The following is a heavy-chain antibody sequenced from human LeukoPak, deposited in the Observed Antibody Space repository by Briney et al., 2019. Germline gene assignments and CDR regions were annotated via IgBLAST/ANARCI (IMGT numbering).Heavy chain of an antibody. V-gene: IGHV3-66*01. CDR2: IYIGGGT. CDR3: ARGGRVGDFFAWGGRYYFDY. CDR1: GFTVSSNY. Sequence: PGGSLRLSCAASGFTVSSNYMSWARQAPGKGLEWVSVIYIGGGTYYADSVKGRFTISRDNSKHALYLQMNSLRAEDTAVYYCARGGRVGDFFAWGGRYYFDYWGQGGLVTVSS. J-gene: IGHJ4*02. D-gene: IGHD2-21*01.